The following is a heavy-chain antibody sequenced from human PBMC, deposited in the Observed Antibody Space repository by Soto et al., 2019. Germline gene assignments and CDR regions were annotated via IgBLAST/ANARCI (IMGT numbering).Heavy chain of an antibody. J-gene: IGHJ2*01. CDR1: GFTFSSYA. Sequence: EVQLLESGGGLVQPGGSLRLSCAASGFTFSSYAMNWVRQAPGKGLEWVSVISGSGGSTYYADAVKGRFTISRDNSKNTMYLQMTSLRAEDTAAYYCAKSTVGSYFDLWGRGTLVTVSS. V-gene: IGHV3-23*01. D-gene: IGHD4-17*01. CDR2: ISGSGGST. CDR3: AKSTVGSYFDL.